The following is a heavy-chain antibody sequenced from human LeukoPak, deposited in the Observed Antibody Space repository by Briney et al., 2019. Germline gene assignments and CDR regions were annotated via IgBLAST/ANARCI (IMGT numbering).Heavy chain of an antibody. CDR1: GGSISSYY. CDR3: SRARGHGYNCGYYYDGMDV. V-gene: IGHV4-59*01. Sequence: PSETLSLTCTVSGGSISSYYWSWIRQPPGKGLEWIGYIYYSGSTNYNPSLKSRVTISVDTSKIQFSLKLTSVTAADTAVYYCSRARGHGYNCGYYYDGMDVWGQGTTVTVSS. D-gene: IGHD5-24*01. CDR2: IYYSGST. J-gene: IGHJ6*02.